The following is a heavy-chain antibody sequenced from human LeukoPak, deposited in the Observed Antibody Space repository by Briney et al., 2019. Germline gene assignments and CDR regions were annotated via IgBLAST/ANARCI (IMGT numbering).Heavy chain of an antibody. D-gene: IGHD5-18*01. J-gene: IGHJ4*02. Sequence: SETLSLTCTVSGYSISSGYYWGWIRQPPGKGLEWIGSIYHSGSTYYNPSLKGRVTISVDTSKNQFSLKLSSVTAADTAVYYCARARDTAMVLWFDYWGQGTLVTVSS. V-gene: IGHV4-38-2*02. CDR2: IYHSGST. CDR3: ARARDTAMVLWFDY. CDR1: GYSISSGYY.